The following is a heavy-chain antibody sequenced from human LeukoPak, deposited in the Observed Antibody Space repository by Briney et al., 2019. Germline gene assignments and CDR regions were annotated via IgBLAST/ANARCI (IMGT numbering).Heavy chain of an antibody. Sequence: PGRSLRLSCAASGFTFSDYYMSWIRQAPGKGLEWVSYISGSGSHTIYADSVKGRFTVPRDNAKNSLSLQVNSLRADDTAIYYCARVGSTVAAGTPDYWGQGTLVTVSS. CDR1: GFTFSDYY. V-gene: IGHV3-11*06. CDR3: ARVGSTVAAGTPDY. CDR2: ISGSGSHT. J-gene: IGHJ4*02. D-gene: IGHD6-13*01.